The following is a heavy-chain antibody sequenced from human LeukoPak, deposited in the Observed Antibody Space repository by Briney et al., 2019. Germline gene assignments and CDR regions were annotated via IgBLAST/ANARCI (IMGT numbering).Heavy chain of an antibody. Sequence: PSETLSLTCTVSGGSISSSSYYWGWIRQPPGKGLEWIGSIYYSGSTYYNPSLKSRVTISVDTSKNQFSLKLSSVTAADTAVYYCARQPIVVVPAAPDYWGQETLVTVSS. CDR3: ARQPIVVVPAAPDY. V-gene: IGHV4-39*01. CDR2: IYYSGST. J-gene: IGHJ4*02. D-gene: IGHD2-2*01. CDR1: GGSISSSSYY.